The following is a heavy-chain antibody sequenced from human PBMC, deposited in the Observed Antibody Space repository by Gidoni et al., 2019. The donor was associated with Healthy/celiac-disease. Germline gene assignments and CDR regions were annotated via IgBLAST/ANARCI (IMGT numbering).Heavy chain of an antibody. Sequence: QVQLVGSGGGVVRPGRSLRLPGAASGSTFSSYAMHWVRQAPGKGLEWVAVISYDGSNKYYADSVKGRFTISRDNSKNTLYLQMNSLRAEDTAVYYCAREGADFWSGLGYWGQGTLVTVSS. J-gene: IGHJ4*02. CDR2: ISYDGSNK. CDR1: GSTFSSYA. D-gene: IGHD3-3*01. CDR3: AREGADFWSGLGY. V-gene: IGHV3-30-3*01.